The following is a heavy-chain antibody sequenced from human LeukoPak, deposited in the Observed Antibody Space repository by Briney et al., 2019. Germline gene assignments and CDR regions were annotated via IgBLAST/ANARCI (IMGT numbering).Heavy chain of an antibody. J-gene: IGHJ4*02. CDR3: ARVGMNDYVWGSYRYGSYFDY. CDR1: GYTFTGYY. Sequence: ASVKVSCKASGYTFTGYYMHWVRQAPGQGLEWMGRINPNSGGTNYARKFQGRVTITGDASISTAYMELSRLRSDDTALDYCARVGMNDYVWGSYRYGSYFDYWGQGPLVTVTS. V-gene: IGHV1-2*06. D-gene: IGHD3-16*02. CDR2: INPNSGGT.